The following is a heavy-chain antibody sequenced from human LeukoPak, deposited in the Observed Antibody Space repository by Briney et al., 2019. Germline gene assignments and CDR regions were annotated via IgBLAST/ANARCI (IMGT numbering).Heavy chain of an antibody. CDR3: ARPQDGYHAFDI. J-gene: IGHJ3*02. Sequence: SETLSLTCTVSGGSISSYYWSWIRQPPGKGLEWIGYIYYSGSTNYNPSLKSRVTISVDTSKNQFSLKLSSVTAADTAVYYCARPQDGYHAFDIWGQGTMVTVSS. D-gene: IGHD5-24*01. CDR2: IYYSGST. CDR1: GGSISSYY. V-gene: IGHV4-59*08.